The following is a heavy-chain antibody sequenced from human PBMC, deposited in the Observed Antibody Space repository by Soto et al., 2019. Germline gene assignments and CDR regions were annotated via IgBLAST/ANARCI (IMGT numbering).Heavy chain of an antibody. Sequence: QLQLQESGPGLVKPSETLSLTCTVSGGSISSSSYYWGWIRQPPGKGLEWIGSIYYSGSTYYNPSLKSRVTISVDTSKNQFSLKLSSVTAADTAVYYSARLGYGDYYYYYGMDVWGQGTTVTVSS. CDR2: IYYSGST. J-gene: IGHJ6*02. CDR3: ARLGYGDYYYYYGMDV. CDR1: GGSISSSSYY. V-gene: IGHV4-39*01. D-gene: IGHD4-17*01.